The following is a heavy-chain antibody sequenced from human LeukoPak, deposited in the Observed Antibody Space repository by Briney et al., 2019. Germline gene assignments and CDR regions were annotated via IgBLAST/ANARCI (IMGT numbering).Heavy chain of an antibody. V-gene: IGHV3-23*01. CDR1: GFTFSNSA. CDR2: ISSGGSQR. CDR3: AKSVAGKGDLLGAEPDY. D-gene: IGHD6-19*01. J-gene: IGHJ4*02. Sequence: GGSLRLSCAASGFTFSNSATTWVRQAPGKGLEWISGISSGGSQRFYADSVKGRFTVSRGNSRETLFLQMNSLRTEDTAVYYCAKSVAGKGDLLGAEPDYWGQGTLVTVSS.